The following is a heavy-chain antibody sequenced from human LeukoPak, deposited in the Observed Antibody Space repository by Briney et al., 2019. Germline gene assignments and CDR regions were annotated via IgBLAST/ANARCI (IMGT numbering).Heavy chain of an antibody. D-gene: IGHD2-15*01. V-gene: IGHV3-21*01. CDR3: ARVAVVGYCSGGSCFYYMDV. CDR2: ISGSSSYI. CDR1: GFTFSSYA. J-gene: IGHJ6*03. Sequence: GGSLRLSCAASGFTFSSYAMSWVRQAPGKGLEWVSAISGSSSYIYYADSMKGRFTISRDNAKNSLYLQMNSLRAEDTAVYYCARVAVVGYCSGGSCFYYMDVWGKGTTVTVSS.